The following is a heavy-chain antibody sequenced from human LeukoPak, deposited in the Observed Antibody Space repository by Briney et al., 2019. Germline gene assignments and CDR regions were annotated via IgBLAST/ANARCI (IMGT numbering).Heavy chain of an antibody. D-gene: IGHD1-26*01. J-gene: IGHJ6*02. CDR2: IYTSGTT. CDR3: ARDVPSAFSGTYVDV. CDR1: GASIRNNY. V-gene: IGHV4-4*07. Sequence: SETLSLTCTVSGASIRNNYWSWIRRPAGKGLEWIGRIYTSGTTTYNPSLESRVTMSVDTSKNQSSLNLSSVTAADTAVYYCARDVPSAFSGTYVDVWGQGTTVTVSS.